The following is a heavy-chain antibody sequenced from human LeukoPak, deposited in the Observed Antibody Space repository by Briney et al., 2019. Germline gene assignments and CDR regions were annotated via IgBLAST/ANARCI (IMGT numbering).Heavy chain of an antibody. CDR2: IYYSGST. CDR1: GGSISSRSYY. J-gene: IGHJ4*02. D-gene: IGHD6-19*01. Sequence: SETLSLTCTVSGGSISSRSYYWGWIRQPPGKGLEWIGSIYYSGSTYHNPSLKSRVTISVDTSKNQFSLKLSSVTAADTAVYYCARQYSSGWLWGQGTLVTVSS. CDR3: ARQYSSGWL. V-gene: IGHV4-39*01.